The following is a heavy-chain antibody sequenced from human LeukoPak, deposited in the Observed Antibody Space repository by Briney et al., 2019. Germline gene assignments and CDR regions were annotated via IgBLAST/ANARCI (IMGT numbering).Heavy chain of an antibody. D-gene: IGHD3-22*01. CDR3: ARDPTYYYDSSGYYYVSAFDI. CDR1: GGTFSSYA. CDR2: IIPIFGTA. Sequence: ASAKVSCKASGGTFSSYAISRVRQAPGQGLEWMGGIIPIFGTANYAQKFQGRVTITADESTSTAYMELSSLRSEDTAVYYCARDPTYYYDSSGYYYVSAFDIWGQGTMVTVSS. J-gene: IGHJ3*02. V-gene: IGHV1-69*13.